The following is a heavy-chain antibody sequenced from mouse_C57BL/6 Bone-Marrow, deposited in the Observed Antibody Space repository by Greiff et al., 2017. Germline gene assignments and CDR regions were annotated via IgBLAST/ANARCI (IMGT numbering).Heavy chain of an antibody. Sequence: EVQLQQSGPVLVKPGASVKMSCKASGYTFTDYYMNWVKQSHGKSLEWIGVINPYNGGTSYNQKFKGKATLTVDKSSSTAYMELNSLTSEDSAVYYCATYDQYYFDYWGQGTTLTVSS. D-gene: IGHD2-3*01. CDR3: ATYDQYYFDY. J-gene: IGHJ2*01. V-gene: IGHV1-19*01. CDR1: GYTFTDYY. CDR2: INPYNGGT.